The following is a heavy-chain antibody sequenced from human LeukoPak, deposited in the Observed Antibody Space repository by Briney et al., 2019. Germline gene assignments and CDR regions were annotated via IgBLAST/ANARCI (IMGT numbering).Heavy chain of an antibody. V-gene: IGHV4-59*08. Sequence: SETLSLTCTVSGGSITNYYWSWIRQPPGKGLEWIGYIYYTGGTNYSPSLKSRVTISVHTSKNQFSLRLNSVTAADTAVYYCARHPGVGAAGTAESFDYWGQGTLVTVSS. CDR1: GGSITNYY. D-gene: IGHD6-13*01. CDR2: IYYTGGT. J-gene: IGHJ4*02. CDR3: ARHPGVGAAGTAESFDY.